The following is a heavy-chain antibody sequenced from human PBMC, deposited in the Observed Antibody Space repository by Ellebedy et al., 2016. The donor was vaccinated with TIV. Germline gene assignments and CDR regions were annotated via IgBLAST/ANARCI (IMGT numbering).Heavy chain of an antibody. V-gene: IGHV5-51*01. J-gene: IGHJ5*02. D-gene: IGHD1-7*01. CDR1: GYSFTSYW. CDR2: ISPGDSDT. CDR3: ARTALTGTTVRWFAP. Sequence: PGGSLRLSCKGSGYSFTSYWIGWVCQMPGKGLEWMGIISPGDSDTRYSPSFQGQVTISADKSISTAYLQWSSLKASDTAMYYCARTALTGTTVRWFAPWGQGTLVTVSS.